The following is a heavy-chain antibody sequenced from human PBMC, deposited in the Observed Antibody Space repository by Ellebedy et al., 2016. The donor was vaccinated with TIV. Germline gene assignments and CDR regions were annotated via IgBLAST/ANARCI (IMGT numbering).Heavy chain of an antibody. V-gene: IGHV4-4*07. J-gene: IGHJ3*01. CDR1: GVSITSHF. CDR3: ARRGPQWFDAFDL. D-gene: IGHD3-22*01. Sequence: SETLSLTCAVSGVSITSHFWTWIRQPAGGGLEWIGRLHPSGTPNYNPSLKSRVIMSRDTSKDQFSLKLSSVTAADTAVYYCARRGPQWFDAFDLWGQGTLVTVSS. CDR2: LHPSGTP.